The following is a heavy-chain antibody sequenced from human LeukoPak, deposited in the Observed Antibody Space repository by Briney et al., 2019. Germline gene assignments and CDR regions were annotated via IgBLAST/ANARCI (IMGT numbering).Heavy chain of an antibody. CDR2: ISAYNGNT. V-gene: IGHV1-18*01. Sequence: WASVKVSCKASGYTFTSYGISWVRQAPGQGLEWMGWISAYNGNTNYAQKLQGRVTMTTDTSTSTAYMELRSLRSDDTAVYYCARVGLGYCSSTSCNGAFDIWGQGTMVTVSS. J-gene: IGHJ3*02. CDR3: ARVGLGYCSSTSCNGAFDI. CDR1: GYTFTSYG. D-gene: IGHD2-2*01.